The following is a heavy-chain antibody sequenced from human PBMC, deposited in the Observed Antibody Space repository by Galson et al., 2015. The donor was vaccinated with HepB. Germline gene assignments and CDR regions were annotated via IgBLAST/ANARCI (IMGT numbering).Heavy chain of an antibody. CDR3: ARSIRGWYYYGMDV. CDR1: GFSLSTSGMC. D-gene: IGHD6-19*01. J-gene: IGHJ6*02. Sequence: PALVKPPQTLTLTCTFSGFSLSTSGMCVSWIRQPPGKALEWLARIDWDDDKYYSTSLKTRLTISKDTSKNQVVLTMTNMDPVDTATYYCARSIRGWYYYGMDVWGQGTTVTVSS. CDR2: IDWDDDK. V-gene: IGHV2-70*11.